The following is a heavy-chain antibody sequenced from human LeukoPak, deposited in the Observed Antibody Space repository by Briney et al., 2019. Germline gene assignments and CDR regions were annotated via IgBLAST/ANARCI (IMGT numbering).Heavy chain of an antibody. CDR3: ARDPRGPTGNDHNGRDSFDF. J-gene: IGHJ4*02. CDR1: GFTFSSYE. V-gene: IGHV3-48*03. CDR2: ISSSGSTI. Sequence: GGSLRLSCAASGFTFSSYEMNWVRQAPGKGLEWVSYISSSGSTIYYADSVKGRFTISRDNAKNSLYLQMNSLRADDTAVYFCARDPRGPTGNDHNGRDSFDFWGQGALVTVSS. D-gene: IGHD1-14*01.